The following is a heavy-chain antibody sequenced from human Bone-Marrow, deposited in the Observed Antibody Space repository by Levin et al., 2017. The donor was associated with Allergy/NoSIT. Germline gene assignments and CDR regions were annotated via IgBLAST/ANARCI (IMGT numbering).Heavy chain of an antibody. CDR3: ASVALGSLYYGLDV. CDR2: ISGSGGRT. J-gene: IGHJ6*02. V-gene: IGHV3-23*01. D-gene: IGHD3-10*01. CDR1: RFTFNSYA. Sequence: GGSLRLSCADSRFTFNSYAMSWVRQAPGKRLEWVSAISGSGGRTHYADSVKGRFTISRDNSKNTLYLEMNSLRAEDTAVYYCASVALGSLYYGLDVWGQGTTVTVSS.